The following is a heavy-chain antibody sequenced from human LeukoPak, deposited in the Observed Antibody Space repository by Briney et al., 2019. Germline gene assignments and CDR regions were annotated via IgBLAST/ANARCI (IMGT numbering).Heavy chain of an antibody. CDR1: GFSFTTYA. V-gene: IGHV3-7*01. D-gene: IGHD5-18*01. J-gene: IGHJ4*02. Sequence: GGSLRLSCAASGFSFTTYAMSWFRQAPGKGLEWVANIHDDGNVKNYVDSVKGRFTISRDDARNSVYLQLNSLRAEDTAVYYCAKDIGYSYGYYWGQGTLVTVSS. CDR3: AKDIGYSYGYY. CDR2: IHDDGNVK.